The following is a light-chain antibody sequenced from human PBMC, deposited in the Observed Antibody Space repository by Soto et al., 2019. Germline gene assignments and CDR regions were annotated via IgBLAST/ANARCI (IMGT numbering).Light chain of an antibody. V-gene: IGKV3-15*01. CDR3: QHYNNRPPWT. CDR2: GAS. J-gene: IGKJ1*01. Sequence: EILLTQSPATLSVSPGERATLSCWASQGVSSYLAWYQQKPGQAPRLLIYGASTRATGIPARFSGSGSGTEFTLTISSLQSEDFAVYYCQHYNNRPPWTFGQGTKVEIK. CDR1: QGVSSY.